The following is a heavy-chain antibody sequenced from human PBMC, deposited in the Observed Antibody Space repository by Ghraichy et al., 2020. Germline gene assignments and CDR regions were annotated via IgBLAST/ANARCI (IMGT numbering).Heavy chain of an antibody. D-gene: IGHD5-18*01. J-gene: IGHJ6*02. CDR3: ARGEDTDRNYYYYYGMDV. Sequence: SETLSLTCAVSNGSFSGYYWTWIRQAPGKGLEWIGEINHGGNTIYNPSLKSRVSMSLDMSQNHFSLGLSSVTAADTAVYYCARGEDTDRNYYYYYGMDVWGQGTAVTVSS. CDR2: INHGGNT. CDR1: NGSFSGYY. V-gene: IGHV4-34*01.